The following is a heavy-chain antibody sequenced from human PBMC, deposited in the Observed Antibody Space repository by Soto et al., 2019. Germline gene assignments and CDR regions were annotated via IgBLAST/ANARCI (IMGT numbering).Heavy chain of an antibody. D-gene: IGHD1-7*01. V-gene: IGHV4-4*02. CDR1: GRSFTSNNW. CDR3: ASRDPGTSVDY. J-gene: IGHJ4*02. Sequence: XETLSLTCAVSGRSFTSNNWWTWVRQPPGQGLEWIGEIYRTGSTNYNPSLKSRVTISLDKSENQFSLKVTSLTAADTAVYYCASRDPGTSVDYWGQGSLVTVSS. CDR2: IYRTGST.